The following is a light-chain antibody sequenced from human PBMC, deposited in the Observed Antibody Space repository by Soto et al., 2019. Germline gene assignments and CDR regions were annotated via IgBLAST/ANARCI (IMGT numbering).Light chain of an antibody. CDR2: AAS. CDR3: QQSYSTPET. CDR1: QSISSF. V-gene: IGKV1-39*01. J-gene: IGKJ1*01. Sequence: DIQMTQSPSSLSASVGDRVTITCRASQSISSFLNWYQQKPGKAPKLLIYAASSLQSGVPSGFSGSGSGTHFTLTISSPQPEDFATYYCQQSYSTPETFGQGTKVEIK.